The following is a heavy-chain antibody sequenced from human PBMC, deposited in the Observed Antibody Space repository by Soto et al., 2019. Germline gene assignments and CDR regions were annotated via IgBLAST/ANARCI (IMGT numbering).Heavy chain of an antibody. J-gene: IGHJ4*02. CDR1: GYTFTSYA. CDR2: INAGNGNT. Sequence: ASVKVSCKASGYTFTSYAMHWMRQAPGQRLEWMGWINAGNGNTKYSQKFQGRVTITRDTSASTAYMELSSLRSEDTAVYYCARDFIAVAGTGHFDYWGQGTLVTVSS. D-gene: IGHD6-19*01. CDR3: ARDFIAVAGTGHFDY. V-gene: IGHV1-3*01.